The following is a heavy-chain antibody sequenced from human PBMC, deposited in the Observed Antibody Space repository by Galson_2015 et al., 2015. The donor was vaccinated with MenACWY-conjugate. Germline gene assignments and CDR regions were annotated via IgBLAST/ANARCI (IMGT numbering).Heavy chain of an antibody. J-gene: IGHJ6*04. V-gene: IGHV3-23*01. CDR3: AKDEGHSSNWYVGLDV. CDR1: GFTLSNYA. D-gene: IGHD6-13*01. Sequence: SLRLSCAASGFTLSNYAMSWVRQAPGKGLEWVSAITGSGRGTYCADSVKGRFTISRDNSKSTLYLQMNSLRAEDTAVFYCAKDEGHSSNWYVGLDVWGKGTTVTVSS. CDR2: ITGSGRGT.